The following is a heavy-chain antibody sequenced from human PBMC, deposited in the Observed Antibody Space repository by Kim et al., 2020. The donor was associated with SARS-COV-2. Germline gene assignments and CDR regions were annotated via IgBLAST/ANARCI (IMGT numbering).Heavy chain of an antibody. D-gene: IGHD3-10*01. V-gene: IGHV1-69*04. CDR2: IIPIMGIA. J-gene: IGHJ3*02. CDR1: GGTFSSYA. CDR3: ARGITMVRGVQEVAFDI. Sequence: SVKVSCKSSGGTFSSYAISWVRQAPGQGLEWRGRIIPIMGIANYAQKFQGRVTITADKSTSTGYMELSSLRSEDTAGYYCARGITMVRGVQEVAFDIWGQGTMVTIAS.